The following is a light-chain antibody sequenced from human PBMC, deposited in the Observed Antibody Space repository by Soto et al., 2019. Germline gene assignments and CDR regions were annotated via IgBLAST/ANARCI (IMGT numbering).Light chain of an antibody. CDR1: QTISSW. Sequence: DIQMTQSPSTLSGSVGDRVTITCRASQTISSWLAWYQQKPGKAPKLLIYKASTLKSGVPSRFSGSGSGTEFKLTNSSLQPDDLATYYCQHYNSYSESFGQGTKVELK. CDR2: KAS. J-gene: IGKJ1*01. V-gene: IGKV1-5*03. CDR3: QHYNSYSES.